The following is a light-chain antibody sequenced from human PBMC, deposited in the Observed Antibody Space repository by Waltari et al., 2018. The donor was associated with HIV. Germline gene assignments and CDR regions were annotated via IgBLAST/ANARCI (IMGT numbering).Light chain of an antibody. CDR2: EVT. CDR1: SNDVGSYDL. CDR3: CTYARSRFFV. J-gene: IGLJ3*02. Sequence: QSALTPSASETGSPGQSMTISCTGTSNDVGSYDLVFWYQQNPGQAPKLIIYEVTKRPSGVSNRFSGSKSGDTASPTISGLQADDAADYFCCTYARSRFFVFGGGTNRTVL. V-gene: IGLV2-23*02.